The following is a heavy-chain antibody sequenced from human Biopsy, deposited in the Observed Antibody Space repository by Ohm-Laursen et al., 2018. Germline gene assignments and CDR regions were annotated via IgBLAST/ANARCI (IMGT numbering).Heavy chain of an antibody. J-gene: IGHJ4*01. CDR1: GFIFANYG. Sequence: SLRLSCTASGFIFANYGMHWVRQAPGKGLEWVSGINWNSGDIVYADSVKGRFTISRDNAKNSLSFQMNSLRAEDTALYYCARDRSGLTLTTLDFWGHGTLVTVSS. D-gene: IGHD6-25*01. CDR3: ARDRSGLTLTTLDF. V-gene: IGHV3-9*01. CDR2: INWNSGDI.